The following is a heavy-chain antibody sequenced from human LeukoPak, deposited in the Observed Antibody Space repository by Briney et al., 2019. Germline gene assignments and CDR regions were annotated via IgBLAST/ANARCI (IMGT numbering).Heavy chain of an antibody. CDR1: GFTFNNYA. CDR3: AKEPREYCSSTSCPNWFDS. V-gene: IGHV3-23*01. D-gene: IGHD2-2*01. CDR2: ISASGGTT. Sequence: GGSLRLSCAASGFTFNNYAMSWVRQAPGKGLEWVSAISASGGTTYYADSVKGRFTISRDNSENTLFLRMNSLRAEDTAVYYCAKEPREYCSSTSCPNWFDSWGQGTLVTVSS. J-gene: IGHJ5*01.